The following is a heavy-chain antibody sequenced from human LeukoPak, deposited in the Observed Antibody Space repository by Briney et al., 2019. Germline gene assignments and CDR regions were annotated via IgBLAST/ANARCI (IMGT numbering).Heavy chain of an antibody. V-gene: IGHV4-59*01. CDR1: GGSISSYY. CDR2: VDYRGNT. J-gene: IGHJ6*02. CDR3: ARVEVGAANRQWYGMDV. Sequence: SETLSLTYTTYGGSISSYYWSWIRQPPGKGLEWIGYVDYRGNTNYNPSLKSRVTISIDTSKSLFSLKLNSVTAADTAVYYCARVEVGAANRQWYGMDVWGQGTTVTVSS. D-gene: IGHD2-15*01.